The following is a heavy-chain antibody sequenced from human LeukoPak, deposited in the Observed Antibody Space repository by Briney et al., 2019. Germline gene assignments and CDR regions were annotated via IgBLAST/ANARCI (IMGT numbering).Heavy chain of an antibody. J-gene: IGHJ4*02. CDR3: VRLVGGDIDY. CDR2: IYYSGST. V-gene: IGHV4-59*12. D-gene: IGHD5-12*01. CDR1: GGSISSYY. Sequence: SETLSLTCTVSGGSISSYYWSWIRQPPGKGLEWIGYIYYSGSTNYNPSLKSRVTISVDTSKNQFSLQLNSVTPEDTAVYYCVRLVGGDIDYWGQGTLVTVSS.